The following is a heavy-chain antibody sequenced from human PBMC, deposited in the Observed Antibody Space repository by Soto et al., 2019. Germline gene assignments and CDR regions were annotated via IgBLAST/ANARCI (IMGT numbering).Heavy chain of an antibody. CDR1: GFTFSDYY. Sequence: GGSLRLSCAASGFTFSDYYMSWIRQAPGTGLEWVSYISSSGITIYYADSVKGRFTISRDNAKNTLYLQMNSLRAEDTAVYYCASLGYSSSWWWEGAFDIWGQGTMVTVSS. J-gene: IGHJ3*02. V-gene: IGHV3-11*04. D-gene: IGHD6-13*01. CDR2: ISSSGITI. CDR3: ASLGYSSSWWWEGAFDI.